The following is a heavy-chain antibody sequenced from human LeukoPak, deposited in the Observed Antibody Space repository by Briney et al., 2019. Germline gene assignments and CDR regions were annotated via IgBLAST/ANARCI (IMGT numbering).Heavy chain of an antibody. CDR3: ARSTSGSYFFDY. D-gene: IGHD1-26*01. Sequence: SETLSLTCAVYGGSFSGYYWSWIRQPPGKGLEWIGEINHSGSTNYNPSLKSRVTISVDTSKNQFSLKLSSVTAADTAVYYCARSTSGSYFFDYWGQGTLVTVSS. V-gene: IGHV4-34*01. CDR2: INHSGST. J-gene: IGHJ4*02. CDR1: GGSFSGYY.